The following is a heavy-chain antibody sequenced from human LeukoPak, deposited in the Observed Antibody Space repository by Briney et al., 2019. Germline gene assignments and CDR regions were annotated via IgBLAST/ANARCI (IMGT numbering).Heavy chain of an antibody. CDR3: ASLSGIAAAGTGP. CDR1: GGTFSSYA. D-gene: IGHD6-13*01. J-gene: IGHJ5*02. CDR2: IIPIFGTA. V-gene: IGHV1-69*05. Sequence: SVKVSCKASGGTFSSYAISWVRQAPGQGLEWMGGIIPIFGTANYAQKFQGRVTITTDESRSTAYMELSSLRSEDTAVYYCASLSGIAAAGTGPWGQGTLVTVSS.